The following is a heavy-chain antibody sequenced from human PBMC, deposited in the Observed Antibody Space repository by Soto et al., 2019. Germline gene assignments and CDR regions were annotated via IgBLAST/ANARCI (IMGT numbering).Heavy chain of an antibody. CDR2: IYHSGST. Sequence: QLQLHESGSGLVKPSQTLSLTCAVSCGAISSGGYSWSWIRQPPGKGLEWIGYIYHSGSTYYNPSLKSRVTISVDRSKNQFSLKLSSVTAADTAVYYSARVPSPWGHGTLVTVS. CDR3: ARVPSP. J-gene: IGHJ5*02. CDR1: CGAISSGGYS. V-gene: IGHV4-30-2*01.